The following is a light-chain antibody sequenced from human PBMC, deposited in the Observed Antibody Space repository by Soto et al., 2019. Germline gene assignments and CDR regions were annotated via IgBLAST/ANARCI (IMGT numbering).Light chain of an antibody. CDR3: CLYIGATTYV. CDR2: EVH. Sequence: QSALTQPPSASGSPGQSVTISCTGTSSDIGGYNYVSWYQQHPGKAPKVMISEVHRRPSGVPDRFSGSTSVNSASLTISGLQADDEADYYCCLYIGATTYVFGTGTKLTVL. V-gene: IGLV2-8*01. J-gene: IGLJ1*01. CDR1: SSDIGGYNY.